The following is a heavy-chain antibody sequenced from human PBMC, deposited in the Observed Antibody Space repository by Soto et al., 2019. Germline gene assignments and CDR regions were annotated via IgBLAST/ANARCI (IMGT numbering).Heavy chain of an antibody. CDR2: IVVGSGNT. D-gene: IGHD3-10*01. V-gene: IGHV1-58*02. CDR1: GFTFTSSA. J-gene: IGHJ4*02. Sequence: QMQLVQSGPEVKKPGTSVKVSCKASGFTFTSSAMQWVRQARGQRLEWIGWIVVGSGNTNYAQKFQERVXXTXDXXTSTAYMELSSLRSEDTAVYYCAAVLWFGEDYFDYWGQGTLVTVSS. CDR3: AAVLWFGEDYFDY.